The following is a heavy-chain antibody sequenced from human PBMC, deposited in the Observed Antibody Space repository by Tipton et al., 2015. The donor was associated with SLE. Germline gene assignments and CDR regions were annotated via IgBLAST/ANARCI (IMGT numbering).Heavy chain of an antibody. CDR3: ARDTDRGSSAYAGAFDF. CDR1: GGSISDGY. D-gene: IGHD3-22*01. J-gene: IGHJ3*01. Sequence: TLSLTCIVFGGSISDGYWNWIRQPPGKGLEWIGYIYNTGSTNYNPSLKSRVTISVDTSKNQFSLRLSSVTAADTAVYYCARDTDRGSSAYAGAFDFWGQGTVVTVSS. V-gene: IGHV4-59*01. CDR2: IYNTGST.